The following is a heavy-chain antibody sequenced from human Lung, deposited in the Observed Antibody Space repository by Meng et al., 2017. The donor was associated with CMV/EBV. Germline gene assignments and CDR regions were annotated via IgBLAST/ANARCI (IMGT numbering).Heavy chain of an antibody. CDR3: TRGPMRSWFDP. V-gene: IGHV4-34*01. Sequence: SXTLSLXCAVYGGSFSNYYWTWIRQSPGKGLTWIGEIDHNGSPNYSPSLKSRVTMSVDTSNNHFSLKLTSVTAADSGVYYCTRGPMRSWFDPWGQGTLVNGAS. CDR1: GGSFSNYY. CDR2: IDHNGSP. J-gene: IGHJ5*02.